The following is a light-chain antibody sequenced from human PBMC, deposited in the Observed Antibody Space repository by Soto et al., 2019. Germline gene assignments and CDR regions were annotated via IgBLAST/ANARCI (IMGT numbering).Light chain of an antibody. CDR3: QQYNSYSPLT. V-gene: IGKV1-5*01. CDR1: QSISSW. J-gene: IGKJ4*01. Sequence: DIQMTQSPSTLSASVGDRVTITCRASQSISSWLAWYQQKPGKAPKLLIYDASSLESGVPSRFSGSGSGTAFTLTSSSLQPDDFATYDCQQYNSYSPLTFGGGTKVEIK. CDR2: DAS.